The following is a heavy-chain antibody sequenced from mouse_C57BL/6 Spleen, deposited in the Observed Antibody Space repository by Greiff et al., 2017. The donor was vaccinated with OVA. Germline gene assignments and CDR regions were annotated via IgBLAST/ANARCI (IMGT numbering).Heavy chain of an antibody. CDR3: VRHDDYEYYYAMDY. CDR2: IRSKSNNYAT. V-gene: IGHV10-1*01. CDR1: GFSFNTYA. J-gene: IGHJ4*01. Sequence: EVQRVESGGGLVQPKGSLKLSCAASGFSFNTYAMNWVRQAPGKGLEWVARIRSKSNNYATYYADSVKDRFTISRDDSESMLYLQMNNLKTEDTAMYYCVRHDDYEYYYAMDYWGQGTSVTVSS. D-gene: IGHD2-4*01.